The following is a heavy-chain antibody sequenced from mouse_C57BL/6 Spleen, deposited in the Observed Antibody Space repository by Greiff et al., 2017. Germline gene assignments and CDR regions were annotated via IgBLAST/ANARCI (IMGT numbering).Heavy chain of an antibody. D-gene: IGHD2-3*01. J-gene: IGHJ2*01. CDR1: GFTFSNYW. CDR3: TVYYDGLDY. Sequence: EVQGVESGGGLVQPGGSMKLSCVASGFTFSNYWMNWVRQSPEKGLEWVAQIRLKSDNYATHYAESVKGRFTISRDDSKSSVYLQMINLRAEDTGIYYCTVYYDGLDYWGQGTTLTVSS. CDR2: IRLKSDNYAT. V-gene: IGHV6-3*01.